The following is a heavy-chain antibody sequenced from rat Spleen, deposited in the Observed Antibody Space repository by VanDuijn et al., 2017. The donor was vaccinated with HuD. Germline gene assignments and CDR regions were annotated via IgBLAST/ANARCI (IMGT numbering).Heavy chain of an antibody. V-gene: IGHV5-46*01. CDR1: GFTFSTFP. D-gene: IGHD1-10*01. J-gene: IGHJ4*01. CDR2: ISNTCGTT. Sequence: EVQLVESGGGLVQPGRSLKLSCAASGFTFSTFPMAWVRQAPKKGLEWVASISNTCGTTYYPDSVKGRFTISRDNAKSTLYLQMNSLRSEDTATYYCSRASGNYYYVMDAWGQGASVTVSS. CDR3: SRASGNYYYVMDA.